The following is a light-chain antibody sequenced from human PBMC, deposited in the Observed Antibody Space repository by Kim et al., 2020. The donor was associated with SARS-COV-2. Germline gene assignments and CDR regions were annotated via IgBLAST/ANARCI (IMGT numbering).Light chain of an antibody. CDR3: GADHGSGDHFMYV. CDR2: VGTGGIVG. Sequence: CTLSSGYSNYNVDGYQQRPGRGPRFVMRVGTGGIVGSKGAGIPDRFSVLGSGLSRNLTIKNIQEEDESDYHCGADHGSGDHFMYVFGTGTKVTVL. CDR1: SGYSNYN. J-gene: IGLJ1*01. V-gene: IGLV9-49*03.